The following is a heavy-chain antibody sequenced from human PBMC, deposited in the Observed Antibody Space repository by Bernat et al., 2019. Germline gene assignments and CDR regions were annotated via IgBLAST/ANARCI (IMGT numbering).Heavy chain of an antibody. Sequence: QVQLVQSGAEVKKPGSSVKVSCKASGGTFSSYAISWVRQAPGQGLEWMGGIIPIFGTANCAQKFQGRVTITADKSTSTAYLELSSLRSEDTAVYYCARDKTGYSSSWYGTGWYFDLWGRGTLVTVSS. D-gene: IGHD6-13*01. J-gene: IGHJ2*01. CDR3: ARDKTGYSSSWYGTGWYFDL. CDR1: GGTFSSYA. V-gene: IGHV1-69*06. CDR2: IIPIFGTA.